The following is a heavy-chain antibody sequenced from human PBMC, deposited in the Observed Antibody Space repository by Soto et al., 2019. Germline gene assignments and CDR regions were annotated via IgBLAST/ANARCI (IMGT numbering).Heavy chain of an antibody. V-gene: IGHV3-30-3*02. J-gene: IGHJ3*02. CDR1: GFTFSSHA. CDR2: ISYSGSNK. CDR3: AKPGPDAFDI. Sequence: QVQLVESGGGVVQPGRSLRLSCAASGFTFSSHAMHWVRQPPGKGLEWVAVISYSGSNKYYADSVKGRFTISRDNSKNTLYLQMNSLRAEDTAVYYCAKPGPDAFDIWGQGTMVTGSS.